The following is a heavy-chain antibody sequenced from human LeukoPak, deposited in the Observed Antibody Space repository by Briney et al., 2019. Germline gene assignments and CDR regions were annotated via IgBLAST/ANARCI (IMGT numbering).Heavy chain of an antibody. V-gene: IGHV3-23*01. CDR3: ARGTPSGSYYPTYYYYGMDV. Sequence: GGSLRLSCAASGFTFSSYAMSWVRQAPGKGLEWVSAISGSGGSTFYVGSVKGRFTISRDNAKNSLYLQMNSLRAEDTAVYYCARGTPSGSYYPTYYYYGMDVWGQGTTVTVSS. D-gene: IGHD3-10*01. CDR1: GFTFSSYA. J-gene: IGHJ6*02. CDR2: ISGSGGST.